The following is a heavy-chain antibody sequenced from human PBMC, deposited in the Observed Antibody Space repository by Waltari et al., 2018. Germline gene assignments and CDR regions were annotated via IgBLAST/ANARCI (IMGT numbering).Heavy chain of an antibody. D-gene: IGHD2-21*01. CDR1: GYTFTDYY. CDR2: VGPEEGET. Sequence: EVQLVQSGAEVKKPGATVKISCKVSGYTFTDYYMHWVQQAPGKGLEGMGLVGPEEGETIYAEKFRGRAPITADTATDTAYMELSSLRSEDTAVYYCATPGGVVIFRGYYGMDVWGQGTTVTVSS. CDR3: ATPGGVVIFRGYYGMDV. V-gene: IGHV1-69-2*01. J-gene: IGHJ6*02.